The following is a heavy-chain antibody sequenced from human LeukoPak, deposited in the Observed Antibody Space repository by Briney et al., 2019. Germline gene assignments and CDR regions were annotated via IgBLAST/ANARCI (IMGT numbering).Heavy chain of an antibody. V-gene: IGHV4-59*12. CDR3: ARERAPYYYDSSGYHRVFDY. CDR1: GGSISSYY. D-gene: IGHD3-22*01. Sequence: SETLSLTCTVSGGSISSYYWSWIRQPPGKGLEWIGCIYYSGSTNYNPSFKSRVTISVDTSKNQFSLKLSSVTAADTAVYYCARERAPYYYDSSGYHRVFDYWGQGTLVTVSS. CDR2: IYYSGST. J-gene: IGHJ4*02.